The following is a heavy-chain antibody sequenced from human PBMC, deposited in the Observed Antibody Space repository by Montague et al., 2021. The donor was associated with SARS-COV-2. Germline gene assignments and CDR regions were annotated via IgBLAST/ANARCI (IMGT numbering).Heavy chain of an antibody. CDR2: TYYRSKWYS. V-gene: IGHV6-1*01. CDR1: GDSVSSNSVA. J-gene: IGHJ4*02. Sequence: CAISGDSVSSNSVAWSWIRQSPLRGLEWLGRTYYRSKWYSDYAPXVRGRLTVNPDASKNEFSLELNYVTPEDTAVYYCVRYSGWFYFDFWGQGTLVTVSS. CDR3: VRYSGWFYFDF. D-gene: IGHD6-19*01.